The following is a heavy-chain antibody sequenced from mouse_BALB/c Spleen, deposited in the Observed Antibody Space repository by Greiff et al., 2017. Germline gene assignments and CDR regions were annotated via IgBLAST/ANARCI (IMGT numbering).Heavy chain of an antibody. CDR1: GYSITSGYY. D-gene: IGHD2-1*01. CDR3: AREGGNSYAMDY. Sequence: EVQLVESGPGLVKPSQSLSLTCSVTGYSITSGYYWNWIRQFPGNKLEWMGYISYDGSNNYNPSLKNRISITRDTSKNQFFLKLNSVTTEDTATYYCAREGGNSYAMDYWGQGTSVTVSS. J-gene: IGHJ4*01. V-gene: IGHV3-6*02. CDR2: ISYDGSN.